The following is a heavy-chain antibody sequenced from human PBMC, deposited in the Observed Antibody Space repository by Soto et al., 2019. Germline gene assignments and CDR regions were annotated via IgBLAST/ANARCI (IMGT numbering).Heavy chain of an antibody. CDR2: TYYRSKWYN. Sequence: PSQTLSLTCAISGDSVSSNSAAWNWIRQSPSRGLEWLGRTYYRSKWYNDYAVSVKSRITINPDTSKNQFSLQLNSVTPEDTAVYYCARGVGIVLAADGTRLDYWGQGTLVTVSS. D-gene: IGHD6-13*01. CDR3: ARGVGIVLAADGTRLDY. CDR1: GDSVSSNSAA. V-gene: IGHV6-1*01. J-gene: IGHJ4*02.